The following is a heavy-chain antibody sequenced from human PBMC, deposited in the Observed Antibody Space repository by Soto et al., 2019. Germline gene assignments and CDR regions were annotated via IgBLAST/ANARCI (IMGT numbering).Heavy chain of an antibody. CDR1: GFTVNSNY. V-gene: IGHV3-66*01. CDR2: IYSDGST. CDR3: ATLTKYDILTGFYPC. J-gene: IGHJ4*02. D-gene: IGHD3-9*01. Sequence: GGSLRLSCAASGFTVNSNYMSWVRQAPGKGLEWVSVIYSDGSTYYADSVKGRFIISRDNSNNTLYFQMYSLRAEDTAVYYCATLTKYDILTGFYPCWGQGTLVTV.